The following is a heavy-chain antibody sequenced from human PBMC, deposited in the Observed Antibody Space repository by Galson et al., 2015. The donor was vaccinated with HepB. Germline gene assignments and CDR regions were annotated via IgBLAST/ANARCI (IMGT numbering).Heavy chain of an antibody. CDR2: ISSSSSTI. Sequence: SLRLSCAASGFTFSSYSMNWVRQAPGKGLEWVSYISSSSSTIYYADSVKGRFTISRDNAKNSLYLRMNSLRDEDTAVYYCERDGGITIFGVVIIDYYYYGMDVWGQGTTVTVSS. V-gene: IGHV3-48*02. J-gene: IGHJ6*02. CDR3: ERDGGITIFGVVIIDYYYYGMDV. D-gene: IGHD3-3*01. CDR1: GFTFSSYS.